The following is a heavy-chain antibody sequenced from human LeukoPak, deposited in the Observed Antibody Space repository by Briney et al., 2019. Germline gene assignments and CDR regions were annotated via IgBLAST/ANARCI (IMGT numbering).Heavy chain of an antibody. Sequence: PSETLSLTCAVYGGSSSGYYWSWIRQPPGKGLEWIGEINHSGSTNYNPSLKSRVTISVDTSKNQFSLKLSSVTAADTAAYYCASDSGSSYYYYYGMDVWGQGTTVTVSS. V-gene: IGHV4-34*01. CDR2: INHSGST. CDR3: ASDSGSSYYYYYGMDV. J-gene: IGHJ6*02. D-gene: IGHD6-13*01. CDR1: GGSSSGYY.